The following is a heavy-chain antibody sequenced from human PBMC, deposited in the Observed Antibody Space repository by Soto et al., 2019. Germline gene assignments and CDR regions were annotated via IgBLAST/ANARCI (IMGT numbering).Heavy chain of an antibody. Sequence: GESLKISCKGSGYSFTSYWISWVRQMPGKGLEWMGRIDPSDSYTNYSPSFQGHVTISADKSISTAYLQWSSLKASDTAMYYCARAYYYDSSGYSLDNWFDPWGQGTLVTVSS. D-gene: IGHD3-22*01. J-gene: IGHJ5*02. CDR2: IDPSDSYT. CDR1: GYSFTSYW. CDR3: ARAYYYDSSGYSLDNWFDP. V-gene: IGHV5-10-1*01.